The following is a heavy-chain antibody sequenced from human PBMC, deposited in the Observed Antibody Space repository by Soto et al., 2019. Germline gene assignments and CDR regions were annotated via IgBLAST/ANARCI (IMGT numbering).Heavy chain of an antibody. CDR3: ARSSGRRQVGVYNYGLDV. J-gene: IGHJ6*02. CDR2: ISASGDYT. Sequence: QVQLVESGGGWVKPGESLRLSCIGSGFFLSNNWMTWIRQAPGKGLEWVSYISASGDYTIYADSLKGRFTISRDNARNSLWLQINSLTAEDTAVYYCARSSGRRQVGVYNYGLDVWGQGTTVIVSS. CDR1: GFFLSNNW. V-gene: IGHV3-11*06. D-gene: IGHD2-8*01.